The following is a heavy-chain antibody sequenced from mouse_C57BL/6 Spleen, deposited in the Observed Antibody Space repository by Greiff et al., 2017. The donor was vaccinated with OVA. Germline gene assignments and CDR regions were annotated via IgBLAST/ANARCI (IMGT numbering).Heavy chain of an antibody. CDR2: IHPNSGST. Sequence: QVQLQQPGAELVKPGASVKLSCKASGYTFTSYWMHWVKQRPGQGLEWIGMIHPNSGSTNYNEKFKSKATLTVDKSSSTAYMQLSSLTSEDSAVYYGARSYYGSSYDYAMDYWGQGTSVTVSS. CDR1: GYTFTSYW. D-gene: IGHD1-1*01. J-gene: IGHJ4*01. CDR3: ARSYYGSSYDYAMDY. V-gene: IGHV1-64*01.